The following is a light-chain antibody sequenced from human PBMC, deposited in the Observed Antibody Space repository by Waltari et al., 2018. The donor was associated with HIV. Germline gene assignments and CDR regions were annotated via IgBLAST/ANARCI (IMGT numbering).Light chain of an antibody. CDR3: NSYTTSSTLHVV. J-gene: IGLJ2*01. V-gene: IGLV2-14*03. Sequence: QSALTQPASVSGSPGQSITISCTGTSRDVGGYNYVSWYQHHPGKAPKLMIYDVSNRPSGFSNPFSGSKSGNPASLTISGLQAEDEADYYCNSYTTSSTLHVVFGGGTKLTVL. CDR1: SRDVGGYNY. CDR2: DVS.